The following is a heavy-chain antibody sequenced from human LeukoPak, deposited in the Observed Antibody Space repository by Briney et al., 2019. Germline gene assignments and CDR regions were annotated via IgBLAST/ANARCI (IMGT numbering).Heavy chain of an antibody. Sequence: GGSLRLSCAASGFTFSSYAMTWVRQAPGKGLEGVSSITGSAGSTYYADSVKGRFTISRDNSKNTLYLQMNSLRAEDTAVYYCAKRYSGSSGLYNFDYWGQGTLVTVSS. CDR3: AKRYSGSSGLYNFDY. CDR1: GFTFSSYA. J-gene: IGHJ4*02. V-gene: IGHV3-23*01. CDR2: ITGSAGST. D-gene: IGHD1-26*01.